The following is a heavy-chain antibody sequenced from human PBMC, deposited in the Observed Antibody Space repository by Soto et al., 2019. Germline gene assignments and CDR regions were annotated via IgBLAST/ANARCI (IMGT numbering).Heavy chain of an antibody. V-gene: IGHV3-33*01. CDR1: GFTFSSYG. CDR2: IWYDGSNE. J-gene: IGHJ6*02. CDR3: ARGGYNYYYGMDV. Sequence: QVQLVESGGGVVQPGRSLRLSCAASGFTFSSYGMHWVRRAPGKGLEWVAVIWYDGSNEYYADSVKGRFTISRDNSKNPLYLQMNSLRAEDTAVYYCARGGYNYYYGMDVWGQGTTVTVSS. D-gene: IGHD6-25*01.